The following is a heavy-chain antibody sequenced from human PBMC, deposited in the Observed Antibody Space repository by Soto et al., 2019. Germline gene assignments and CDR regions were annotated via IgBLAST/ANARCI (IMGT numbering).Heavy chain of an antibody. Sequence: ASVKVSCKASGYTFTSYYMHWVRQAPGQGLEWMGIINPSGGSTSYAQKFQGRVTMTRDTSTSTVYMELSSLRSEDTAVYYCARDVSYDILTGYPSPQFDYWGQGTLVTVSS. CDR3: ARDVSYDILTGYPSPQFDY. V-gene: IGHV1-46*03. D-gene: IGHD3-9*01. J-gene: IGHJ4*02. CDR1: GYTFTSYY. CDR2: INPSGGST.